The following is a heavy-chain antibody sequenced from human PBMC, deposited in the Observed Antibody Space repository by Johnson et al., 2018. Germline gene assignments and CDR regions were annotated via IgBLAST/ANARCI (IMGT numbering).Heavy chain of an antibody. V-gene: IGHV3-9*01. CDR1: GFTFADYA. CDR2: ISWNSVSI. CDR3: AKDRFWRGPYYYYYMDV. J-gene: IGHJ6*03. D-gene: IGHD3-3*01. Sequence: VQLVQSGGGLVQPGRSLRLSCAASGFTFADYAMHWVRQAPGKGLEWVSGISWNSVSIGYEDVAKGRFTISRDNAKNSLYLKMNSLRAEDTALYYCAKDRFWRGPYYYYYMDVWGKGTTVTVSS.